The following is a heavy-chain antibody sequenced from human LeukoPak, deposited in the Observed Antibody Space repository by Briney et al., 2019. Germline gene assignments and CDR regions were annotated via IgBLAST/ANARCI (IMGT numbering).Heavy chain of an antibody. CDR3: ARIKYNWNYDY. J-gene: IGHJ4*02. D-gene: IGHD1-20*01. CDR1: GYTFTGYY. V-gene: IGHV1-2*02. Sequence: VASVKVSCKASGYTFTGYYMHWVRQAPGQGREWMGWINPNSGGTNYAQKFQGRVTMTRDTSISTAYMELSRLRSDDTAVYYCARIKYNWNYDYWGQGTLVTVSS. CDR2: INPNSGGT.